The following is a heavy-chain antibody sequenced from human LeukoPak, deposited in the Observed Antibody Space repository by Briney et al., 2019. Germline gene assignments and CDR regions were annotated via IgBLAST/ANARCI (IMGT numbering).Heavy chain of an antibody. CDR3: AKDYSSGWFGKGAY. Sequence: GGSLRLSCSGSGFTFRSYTMTWVRQAPGKGLEWVSSIDGDGTLKYYADSLKGRFTISRDNANNSVYLQMNSLTAEDSGLYSCAKDYSSGWFGKGAYWGQGTRVLVSS. CDR2: IDGDGTLK. CDR1: GFTFRSYT. V-gene: IGHV3-21*06. J-gene: IGHJ4*02. D-gene: IGHD6-19*01.